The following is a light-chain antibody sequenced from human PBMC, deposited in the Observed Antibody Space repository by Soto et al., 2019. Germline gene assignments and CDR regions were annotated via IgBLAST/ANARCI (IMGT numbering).Light chain of an antibody. Sequence: EIVMTQSPATLSVSPGERATLSCRASQSVNSNLAWYRQKPGQAPRLLISDASTRATGVPARFSGSGSGTEFTITISRLTSEDAGIYYCQQYNFWPPLTFGGGTKVEIK. J-gene: IGKJ4*01. CDR2: DAS. CDR3: QQYNFWPPLT. V-gene: IGKV3-15*01. CDR1: QSVNSN.